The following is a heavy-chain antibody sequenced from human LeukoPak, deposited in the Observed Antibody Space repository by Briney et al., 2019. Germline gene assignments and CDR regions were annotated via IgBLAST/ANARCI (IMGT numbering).Heavy chain of an antibody. CDR1: GTSFTTNA. Sequence: ASVKVSCKASGTSFTTNAMHWVRQAPGQRLEWMGWINTDNGNTHYLQKFQGRVTITRDTSASTTYMELSSLTSEDTAVYYCAREKNQQWVDCLQYWSQGTLVTVSS. CDR2: INTDNGNT. J-gene: IGHJ4*02. CDR3: AREKNQQWVDCLQY. D-gene: IGHD1-26*01. V-gene: IGHV1-3*04.